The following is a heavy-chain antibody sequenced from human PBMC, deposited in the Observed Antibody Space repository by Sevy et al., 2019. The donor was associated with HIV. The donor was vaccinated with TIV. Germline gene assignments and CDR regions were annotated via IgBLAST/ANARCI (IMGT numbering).Heavy chain of an antibody. CDR2: IWNDGSNK. CDR3: ARGGDFNDRSAKRDFDY. D-gene: IGHD3-22*01. Sequence: VGSLRLSCAASGFTISKYGMHWVRQAPGKGLEWVAVIWNDGSNKYYADSVKGRFTISRDNSKNTLYLQMNSLRVEDTAVYFCARGGDFNDRSAKRDFDYWGQGTLVTVSS. J-gene: IGHJ4*02. V-gene: IGHV3-33*01. CDR1: GFTISKYG.